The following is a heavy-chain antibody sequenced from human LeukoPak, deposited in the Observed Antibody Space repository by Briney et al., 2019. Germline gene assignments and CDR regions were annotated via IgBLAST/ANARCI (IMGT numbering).Heavy chain of an antibody. CDR3: ARGPYYDILTGYYDWFDP. CDR2: IHTSGST. J-gene: IGHJ5*02. D-gene: IGHD3-9*01. CDR1: GGSISSYY. Sequence: SETLSLTCTVSGGSISSYYWSWIRQPAGKGLEWIGRIHTSGSTNYNPSLKSRVTMSVDTSKNQFSLKLSSVTAADTAVYYCARGPYYDILTGYYDWFDPWGQGTLVTVSS. V-gene: IGHV4-4*07.